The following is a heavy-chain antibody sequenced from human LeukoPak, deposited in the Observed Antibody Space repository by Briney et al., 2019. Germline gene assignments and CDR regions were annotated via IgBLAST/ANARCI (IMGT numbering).Heavy chain of an antibody. CDR1: GFTFSSYA. J-gene: IGHJ4*02. V-gene: IGHV3-23*01. CDR3: AREGVPGDGDHFDY. D-gene: IGHD3-16*01. CDR2: ISGSGGST. Sequence: GGSLRPSCAASGFTFSSYAMSWVRKAPGKGLEWVSAISGSGGSTYYADSVKGRFTISRDNSKNTLYLQMNSLRPEDTGVYYCAREGVPGDGDHFDYWGQGTLVTVSS.